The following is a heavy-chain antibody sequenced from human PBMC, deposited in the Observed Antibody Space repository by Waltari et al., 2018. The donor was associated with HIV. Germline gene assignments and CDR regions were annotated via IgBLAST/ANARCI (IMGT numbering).Heavy chain of an antibody. Sequence: QVQLVQSGAEVKKPGASVKVSCKASGYTFTGYYMHWVRQAPGQGLEWMGWINPNRGGTNYAQKCQGRVTMTRDTSNSTAYMELSRLRSDDTAVYYCARSYRGYSRGGNDAFDIWGQGTMVTVSS. J-gene: IGHJ3*02. D-gene: IGHD5-12*01. CDR1: GYTFTGYY. CDR2: INPNRGGT. V-gene: IGHV1-2*02. CDR3: ARSYRGYSRGGNDAFDI.